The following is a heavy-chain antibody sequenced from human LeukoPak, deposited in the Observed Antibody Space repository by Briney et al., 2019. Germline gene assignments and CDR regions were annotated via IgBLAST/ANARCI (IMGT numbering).Heavy chain of an antibody. CDR2: ISYDGSNK. V-gene: IGHV3-30*18. Sequence: GGSLRLSCAASGFTFSSYGMHWVRQAPGKGLEWVAVISYDGSNKYYADSVKGRFTISRDNSKNTLYLQMNSLRAEDTAVYYCAKDRPQDSSGYYYAFDIWGQGTMVIVSS. CDR3: AKDRPQDSSGYYYAFDI. J-gene: IGHJ3*02. D-gene: IGHD3-22*01. CDR1: GFTFSSYG.